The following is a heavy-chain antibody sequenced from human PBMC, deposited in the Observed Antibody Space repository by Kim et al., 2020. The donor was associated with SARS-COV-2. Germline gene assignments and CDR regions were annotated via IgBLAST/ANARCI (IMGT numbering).Heavy chain of an antibody. J-gene: IGHJ6*02. CDR2: TYYRSKWSS. D-gene: IGHD6-25*01. CDR1: GDSVSSNSAT. Sequence: SQTLSLTCDISGDSVSSNSATWSWIRQSPSRGLEWLGRTYYRSKWSSDYAVSVKGRITINPATSKNQFSLQLNSVTPEDTAVYFCTRDSSGRPLDVWGQGTTVTVSS. CDR3: TRDSSGRPLDV. V-gene: IGHV6-1*01.